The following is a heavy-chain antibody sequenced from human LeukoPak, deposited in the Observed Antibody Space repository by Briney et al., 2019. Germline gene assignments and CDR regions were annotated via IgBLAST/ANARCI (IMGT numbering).Heavy chain of an antibody. CDR2: INHSGST. Sequence: SETLSLTRAVYGGSFSGYYWSWIRQPPGKGLEWIGEINHSGSTNYNPSLKSRVTISLDTSRNQFSLNLTSVTAADTAVYYWGGSGDILSGPNYYFDYWGQGTLVTVSS. CDR1: GGSFSGYY. J-gene: IGHJ4*02. D-gene: IGHD3-9*01. V-gene: IGHV4-34*03. CDR3: GGSGDILSGPNYYFDY.